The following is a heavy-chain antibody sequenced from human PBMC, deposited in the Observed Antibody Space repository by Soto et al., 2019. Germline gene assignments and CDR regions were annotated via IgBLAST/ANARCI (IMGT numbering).Heavy chain of an antibody. Sequence: SETLSLTCTVSGGSISSYYWSWIRQPPGKGLEWIGYIYYSGSTHYNPSLKSRVTVSLDTSKNQFSLRLSSVTAADTAVYYCARRGFSSGWSYYMDVWGKGTTVTVSS. V-gene: IGHV4-59*08. D-gene: IGHD6-19*01. J-gene: IGHJ6*03. CDR2: IYYSGST. CDR1: GGSISSYY. CDR3: ARRGFSSGWSYYMDV.